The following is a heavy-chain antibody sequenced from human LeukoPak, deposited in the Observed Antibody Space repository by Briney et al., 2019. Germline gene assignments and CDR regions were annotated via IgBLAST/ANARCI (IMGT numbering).Heavy chain of an antibody. Sequence: GASVTVSCKASGYTFTGYYMHWVRQAPGQGLEWMGWINPNSGGTNYAQKFQGRVTMTRDTSISTAYMELSRLRSDDTAVYYCARDLNTGMYYYYYMDVWGKGTTVTVSS. D-gene: IGHD7-27*01. CDR1: GYTFTGYY. V-gene: IGHV1-2*02. CDR3: ARDLNTGMYYYYYMDV. CDR2: INPNSGGT. J-gene: IGHJ6*03.